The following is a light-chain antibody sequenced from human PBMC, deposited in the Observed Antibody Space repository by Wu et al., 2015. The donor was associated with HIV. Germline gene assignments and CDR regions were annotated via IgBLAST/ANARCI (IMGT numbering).Light chain of an antibody. V-gene: IGKV1-NL1*01. CDR2: AAS. CDR1: HDIRNS. CDR3: QQFYSTPQT. Sequence: DIQMTQSPSSLAASIGGRVTITCRASHDIRNSLAWYQQKLGKAPKLLLYAASRLESGVPSRFTGSGSGTDYSLTISSLQPEDFATYYCQQFYSTPQTFGQGTRVEIK. J-gene: IGKJ1*01.